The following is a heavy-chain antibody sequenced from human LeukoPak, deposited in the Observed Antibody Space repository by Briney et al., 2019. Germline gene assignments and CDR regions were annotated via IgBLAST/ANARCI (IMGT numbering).Heavy chain of an antibody. J-gene: IGHJ4*02. CDR3: ASSYSSSWGHKYYFDY. CDR1: GGSISSYY. V-gene: IGHV4-59*01. D-gene: IGHD6-13*01. Sequence: SETLSLTCTVSGGSISSYYWSWIRQPPGKGLEWIGYIYYSGSTNYNPSLKSRVTISVDTSKNQFSLKLSSVTAADTAVYYCASSYSSSWGHKYYFDYWGQGTLVTVSS. CDR2: IYYSGST.